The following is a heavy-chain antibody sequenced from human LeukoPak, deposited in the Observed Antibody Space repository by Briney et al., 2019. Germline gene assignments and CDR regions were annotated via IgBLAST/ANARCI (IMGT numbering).Heavy chain of an antibody. Sequence: PSQTLSLTCTVSGGSISSGDYYWSWIRQPPGKGLEWIGAINHSGSTNYNPSLKSRVTISIDTSKNQFSLKVSSVTAADTAVYYCARAADYGDYDYYYGMDVWGQGTTVTVSS. CDR2: INHSGST. D-gene: IGHD4-17*01. CDR3: ARAADYGDYDYYYGMDV. J-gene: IGHJ6*02. V-gene: IGHV4-30-4*08. CDR1: GGSISSGDYY.